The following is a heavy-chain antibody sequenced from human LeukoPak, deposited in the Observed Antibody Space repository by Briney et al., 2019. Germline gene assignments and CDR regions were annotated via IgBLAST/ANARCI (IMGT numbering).Heavy chain of an antibody. CDR1: GFTFSSYA. CDR3: ARVTYYDFWSGYYLALGGYYYYGMDV. J-gene: IGHJ6*02. Sequence: GGSLRLSCAASGFTFSSYAMHWVRQAPGKGLEWVAVISYDGSNKYYADSVKGRFTISRDNSKNTLYLQMNSLRAEDTAVYYCARVTYYDFWSGYYLALGGYYYYGMDVWGQGTTVTVSS. D-gene: IGHD3-3*01. CDR2: ISYDGSNK. V-gene: IGHV3-30-3*01.